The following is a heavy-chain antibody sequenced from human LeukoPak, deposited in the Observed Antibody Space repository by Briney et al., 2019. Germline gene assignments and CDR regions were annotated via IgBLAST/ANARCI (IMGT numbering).Heavy chain of an antibody. V-gene: IGHV6-1*01. CDR1: GDSVSSKNGA. CDR3: ARDLGNTGWYTFDF. D-gene: IGHD2-8*01. J-gene: IGHJ4*02. Sequence: SQTLSVTCALSGDSVSSKNGAWNWIRQSPSRGLEWLGRTYYRSKWYYDYAVSVQGRITIDPDTSRNEFSLQLSSVTPEDTAVYYCARDLGNTGWYTFDFWGQGILVTVSS. CDR2: TYYRSKWYY.